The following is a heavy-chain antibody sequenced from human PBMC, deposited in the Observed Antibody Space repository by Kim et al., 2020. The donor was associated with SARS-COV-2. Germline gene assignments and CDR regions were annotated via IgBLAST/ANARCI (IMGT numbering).Heavy chain of an antibody. CDR3: AKDLLEDYYDSSGYSYY. D-gene: IGHD3-22*01. Sequence: VKGRFTISKDNSKNTLYLQMNSLRAEDTAVYYCAKDLLEDYYDSSGYSYYWGQGTLVTVSS. V-gene: IGHV3-23*01. J-gene: IGHJ4*02.